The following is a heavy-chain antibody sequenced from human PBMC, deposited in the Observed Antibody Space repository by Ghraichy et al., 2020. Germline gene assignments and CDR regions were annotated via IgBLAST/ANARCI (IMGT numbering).Heavy chain of an antibody. CDR3: ARWRSGSADY. J-gene: IGHJ4*02. CDR1: GFTSSDHY. Sequence: GGSLRLSCAVSGFTSSDHYLDWVRQAPGKGLEWVGRTKNKANSYTTAYAASGKGRFTISRDDSKNSMYLQMSSLKTEDTAVYYCARWRSGSADYWRQGTLVTVSS. D-gene: IGHD1-26*01. CDR2: TKNKANSYTT. V-gene: IGHV3-72*01.